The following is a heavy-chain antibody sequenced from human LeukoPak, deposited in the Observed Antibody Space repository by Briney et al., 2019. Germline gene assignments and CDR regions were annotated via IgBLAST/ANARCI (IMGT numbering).Heavy chain of an antibody. V-gene: IGHV3-23*01. D-gene: IGHD3-10*01. CDR1: GISLSNYA. J-gene: IGHJ4*02. CDR3: AKRGVVIRGLLVIGYHQEAYHYDC. Sequence: PGGSLRLSCVASGISLSNYAMTWVRQAPGKGLEWVSYISGRGGSTTYADSVKGRFTISRDTSLNTLYLQMNSLRAEDTAVYFCAKRGVVIRGLLVIGYHQEAYHYDCWGQGVLVTVSS. CDR2: ISGRGGST.